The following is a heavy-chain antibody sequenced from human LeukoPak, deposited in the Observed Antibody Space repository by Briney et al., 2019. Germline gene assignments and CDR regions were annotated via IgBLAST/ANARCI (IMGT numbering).Heavy chain of an antibody. J-gene: IGHJ5*02. CDR2: ISANNGNT. CDR3: ARVPTVRGVIISRWFDP. Sequence: ASVKVSCKASGYTFTNYGISWVRQAPGQWLEWMGWISANNGNTNYAQKSQGRVTMTTDTSTSTAYMELRSLRSDDTAVYYCARVPTVRGVIISRWFDPWGQGTLVTVSS. V-gene: IGHV1-18*01. CDR1: GYTFTNYG. D-gene: IGHD3-10*01.